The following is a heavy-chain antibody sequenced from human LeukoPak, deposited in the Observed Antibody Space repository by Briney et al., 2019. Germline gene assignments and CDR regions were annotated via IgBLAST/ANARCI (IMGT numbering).Heavy chain of an antibody. CDR1: GFTFSDYY. CDR3: ARFFRVSGSYHFDY. CDR2: IYYSGST. D-gene: IGHD1-26*01. J-gene: IGHJ4*02. V-gene: IGHV4-59*01. Sequence: PGGSLRLSCAASGFTFSDYYMSWIRQPPGKGLEWIGYIYYSGSTNYNPSLKSRVTISVDTSKNQFSLKLSSVTAADTAVYYCARFFRVSGSYHFDYWGQGTLVTVSS.